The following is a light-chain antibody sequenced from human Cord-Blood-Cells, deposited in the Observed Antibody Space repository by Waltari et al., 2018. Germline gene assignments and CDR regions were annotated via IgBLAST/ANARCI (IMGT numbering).Light chain of an antibody. Sequence: QSALTQPASVSGSPGQSITISCTGTSSYVGGYNYVPWYQQHPGKAPKLMIYEVSNRPSGVSNRFSGSKSGNTASLTISGLQAEDEADYYCSSYTSSSTHYVFGTGTKVTVL. CDR1: SSYVGGYNY. J-gene: IGLJ1*01. V-gene: IGLV2-14*01. CDR2: EVS. CDR3: SSYTSSSTHYV.